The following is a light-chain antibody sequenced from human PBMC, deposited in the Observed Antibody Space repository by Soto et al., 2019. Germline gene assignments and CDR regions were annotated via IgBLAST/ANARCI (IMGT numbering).Light chain of an antibody. Sequence: EIVMTQSPATLSVSPGERATLSCRASQSVSSSLAWYQQKPGQAPRLLIYGASTRATGIPARFSGSGSGTEFTLTISSLQSEDFAVYYCQQYNNWLRTFGGGTKVEVK. CDR3: QQYNNWLRT. V-gene: IGKV3-15*01. CDR2: GAS. CDR1: QSVSSS. J-gene: IGKJ4*02.